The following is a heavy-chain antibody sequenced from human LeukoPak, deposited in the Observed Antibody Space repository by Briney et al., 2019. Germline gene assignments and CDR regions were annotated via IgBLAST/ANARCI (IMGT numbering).Heavy chain of an antibody. CDR3: AKDMGYCSSTSCYVFDY. CDR2: ISXNSGSI. V-gene: IGHV3-9*01. D-gene: IGHD2-2*01. J-gene: IGHJ4*02. Sequence: ISXNSGSIGYADSVKGRFTISRDNAKNSLYLQMNSLRAEDTALYYCAKDMGYCSSTSCYVFDYWGQGTLVTVSS.